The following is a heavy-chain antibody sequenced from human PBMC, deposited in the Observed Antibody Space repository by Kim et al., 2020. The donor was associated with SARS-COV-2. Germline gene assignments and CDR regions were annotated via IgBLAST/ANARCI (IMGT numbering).Heavy chain of an antibody. J-gene: IGHJ4*02. V-gene: IGHV4-39*01. D-gene: IGHD3-22*01. CDR2: IYYSGST. CDR3: ASGSWDSSGYYTARFGY. CDR1: GGSISSSSYY. Sequence: SETLSLTCTVSGGSISSSSYYWGWIRQPPGKGLEWIGSIYYSGSTYYNPSLKSRVTISVDTSKNQFSLKLSSVTAADTAVYYCASGSWDSSGYYTARFGYWGQGTLVTVSS.